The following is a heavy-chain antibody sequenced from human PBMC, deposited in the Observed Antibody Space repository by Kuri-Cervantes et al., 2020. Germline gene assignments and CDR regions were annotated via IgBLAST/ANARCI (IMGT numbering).Heavy chain of an antibody. CDR2: IIPIFGTA. J-gene: IGHJ6*03. D-gene: IGHD2-15*01. V-gene: IGHV1-69*13. CDR3: ATALRGYCSGGSCYTLGVYYMDV. CDR1: GGTFSSYA. Sequence: SVKVSCKASGGTFSSYAISWVRQAPGQGLEWMGGIIPIFGTANYAQKFQGRVTITADESTSTAYMELSSLRSEDTAVYYCATALRGYCSGGSCYTLGVYYMDVWGKGTTVTVSS.